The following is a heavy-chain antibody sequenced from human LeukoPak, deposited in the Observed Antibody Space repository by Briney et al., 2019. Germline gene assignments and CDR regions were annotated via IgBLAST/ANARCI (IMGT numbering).Heavy chain of an antibody. V-gene: IGHV1-18*01. Sequence: ASLKFSCKASGYTFTTSGINWVRQAPGQGLEWMGCINVYNGNTNYAQKFQGRITMTRDTSTNTAYMELRSLKSDDTAVYYCARGLVVPAAMGEFDYWGQGTLIAVSS. D-gene: IGHD2-2*01. CDR3: ARGLVVPAAMGEFDY. CDR2: INVYNGNT. CDR1: GYTFTTSG. J-gene: IGHJ4*02.